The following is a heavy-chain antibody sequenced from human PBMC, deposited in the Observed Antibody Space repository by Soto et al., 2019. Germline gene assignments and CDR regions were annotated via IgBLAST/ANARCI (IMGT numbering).Heavy chain of an antibody. CDR1: GYTFTSYA. D-gene: IGHD5-12*01. V-gene: IGHV1-3*01. Sequence: ASVKVSCKASGYTFTSYAMHWVRQAPGQRLEWMGWTNAGNGNTKYSQKFQGRVTITRDTSASTAYMELSSLRSEDTAVYYCARVKGYSGYDSSYYYGMDVWGQGTTVTVSS. CDR2: TNAGNGNT. J-gene: IGHJ6*02. CDR3: ARVKGYSGYDSSYYYGMDV.